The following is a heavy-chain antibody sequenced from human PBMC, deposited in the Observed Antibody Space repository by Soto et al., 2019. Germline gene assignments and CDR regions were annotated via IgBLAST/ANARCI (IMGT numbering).Heavy chain of an antibody. CDR2: INAGNGNT. J-gene: IGHJ4*02. Sequence: ASVKVSCKASGYTFTSYAMHWVRQAPGQRLEWMGWINAGNGNTNYAQKFQGRVTITADESTSTAYMELSSLRSGDTAVYYCARESRYCSGGSCYFLPGIDYWGQGTLVTVSS. D-gene: IGHD2-15*01. CDR1: GYTFTSYA. V-gene: IGHV1-3*01. CDR3: ARESRYCSGGSCYFLPGIDY.